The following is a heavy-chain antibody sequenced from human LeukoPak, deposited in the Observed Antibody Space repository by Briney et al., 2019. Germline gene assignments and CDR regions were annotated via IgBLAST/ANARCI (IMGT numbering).Heavy chain of an antibody. V-gene: IGHV1-24*01. CDR2: FDPEDGET. D-gene: IGHD3-16*01. CDR1: GYTLTELS. Sequence: ASVKVSCKVSGYTLTELSMHWVRQAPGKGLERMGGFDPEDGETIYAQKFQGRVTMTEDTSTDTAYMELSSLRSEDTAVYYCATRGERSGAFDIWGQGTMVTVSS. CDR3: ATRGERSGAFDI. J-gene: IGHJ3*02.